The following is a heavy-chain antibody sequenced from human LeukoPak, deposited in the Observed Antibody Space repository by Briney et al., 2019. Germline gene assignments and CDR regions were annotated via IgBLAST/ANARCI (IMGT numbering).Heavy chain of an antibody. Sequence: SETLSLTCTVSGGSISGYYWSWIRQPPGKGLEWIGYIYYSGSTNYNPSLKSRVTISVDTSKNQFSLKLSSVTAADTAVYYCARHRRVNWFDPWGQGTLVTVTS. V-gene: IGHV4-59*08. CDR1: GGSISGYY. CDR2: IYYSGST. J-gene: IGHJ5*02. CDR3: ARHRRVNWFDP.